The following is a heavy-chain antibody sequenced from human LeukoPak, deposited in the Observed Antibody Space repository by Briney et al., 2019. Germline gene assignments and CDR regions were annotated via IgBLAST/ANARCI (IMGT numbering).Heavy chain of an antibody. V-gene: IGHV3-48*01. CDR1: GFTFSTYS. Sequence: GGSLRLSCAASGFTFSTYSMNWVRQAPGKGLEWVSYITSSSGTIYYADSVKGRFTISRDNAKNSLYLQMNSLRVEDTAVYYCARGASAHTGHPYYYGMDVWGQGTTVTVSS. J-gene: IGHJ6*02. CDR3: ARGASAHTGHPYYYGMDV. D-gene: IGHD1-26*01. CDR2: ITSSSGTI.